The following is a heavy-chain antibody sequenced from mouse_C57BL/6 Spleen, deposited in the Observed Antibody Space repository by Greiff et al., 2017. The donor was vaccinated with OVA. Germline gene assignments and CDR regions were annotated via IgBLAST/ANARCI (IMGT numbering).Heavy chain of an antibody. J-gene: IGHJ1*03. V-gene: IGHV3-6*01. D-gene: IGHD1-1*01. CDR3: ARDYGSRDWYFDG. Sequence: VQLQESGPGLVKPSQSLSLTCSVTGYSITSGYYWNWIRQFPGNKLEWMGYISYDGSNNYNPSLKNRISITRDTSKNQCFLKLNAVTTEDTATYDCARDYGSRDWYFDGWGTGTTVTVSS. CDR1: GYSITSGYY. CDR2: ISYDGSN.